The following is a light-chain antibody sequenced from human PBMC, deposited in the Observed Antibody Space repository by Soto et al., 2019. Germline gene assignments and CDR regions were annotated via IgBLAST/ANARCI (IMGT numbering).Light chain of an antibody. CDR2: GAS. CDR3: LQDYNYPFT. Sequence: AIQMTQSPSSLSASVGDRVTITCRASQDIRKDLAWYQQKPGKAPQILIYGASTLQTGVASRFSGSGSATDFTLTISSLTPEDSAAYYCLQDYNYPFTFGQGTKVDIK. CDR1: QDIRKD. V-gene: IGKV1-6*01. J-gene: IGKJ2*01.